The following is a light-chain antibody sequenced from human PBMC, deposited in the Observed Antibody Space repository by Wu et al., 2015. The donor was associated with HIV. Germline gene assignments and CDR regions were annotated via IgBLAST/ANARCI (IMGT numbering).Light chain of an antibody. CDR3: QQYNTNPWT. Sequence: DIQMTQSPSTLSASVGDRVTITCRASQSITTRLAWYQQKPGKAPKFLISKASSLESGVPSRFSGSGSGSEFTLTISSLQPDDFATYYCQQYNTNPWTFGQGTKVEIK. J-gene: IGKJ1*01. V-gene: IGKV1-5*03. CDR2: KAS. CDR1: QSITTR.